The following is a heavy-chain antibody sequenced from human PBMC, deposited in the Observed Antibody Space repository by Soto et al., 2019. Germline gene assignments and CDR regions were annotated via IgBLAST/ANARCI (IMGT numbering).Heavy chain of an antibody. CDR3: ARSQGGSSSLDIYYYYYYGMDV. CDR2: IIPIFATA. V-gene: IGHV1-69*01. CDR1: GGTFSSYA. D-gene: IGHD2-15*01. J-gene: IGHJ6*02. Sequence: QVQLVQSGAEVKKPGSSVKVSCKGPGGTFSSYAISWVRQAPGQGLEWMGGIIPIFATAKYAQKFQGRVTITADESTSTGYMELSSLRSEDTAVYYCARSQGGSSSLDIYYYYYYGMDVWGQGTTVTVSS.